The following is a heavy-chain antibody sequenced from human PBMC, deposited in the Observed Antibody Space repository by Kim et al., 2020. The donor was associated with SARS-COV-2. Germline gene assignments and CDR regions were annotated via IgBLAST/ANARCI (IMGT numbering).Heavy chain of an antibody. J-gene: IGHJ2*01. Sequence: HPSLKSRITISIDASKNQFSLNLYSVTASDTAVYYCARVGVSTGWYFDLWGRGTLVTVSS. CDR3: ARVGVSTGWYFDL. V-gene: IGHV4-59*01. D-gene: IGHD2-8*01.